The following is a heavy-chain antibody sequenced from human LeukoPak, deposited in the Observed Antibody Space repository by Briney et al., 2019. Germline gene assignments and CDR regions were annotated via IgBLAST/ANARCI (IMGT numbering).Heavy chain of an antibody. CDR2: ISGSSGST. D-gene: IGHD3-3*01. Sequence: GGSLRLSCAASGFTFSSYAMSWVRQAPGKGLEWVSAISGSSGSTYYADSVKGRFTISRDNSKNTLYLQMNSLRAEDTAVYYCAKSPEGYYRLDYWGQGTLVTVSS. V-gene: IGHV3-23*01. CDR3: AKSPEGYYRLDY. CDR1: GFTFSSYA. J-gene: IGHJ4*02.